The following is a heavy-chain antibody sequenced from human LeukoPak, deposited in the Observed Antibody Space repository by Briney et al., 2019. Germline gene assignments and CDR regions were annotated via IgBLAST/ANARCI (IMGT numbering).Heavy chain of an antibody. CDR1: GFNFDDYA. V-gene: IGHV3-9*01. J-gene: IGHJ4*02. D-gene: IGHD5-18*01. CDR3: TKDMSSYVFAGDVDF. Sequence: GTSLRLSCAASGFNFDDYAMHWVRQAPGNGLEWVSGISWNSGTIGYADSVKGRFTISRDNAKNSLYLQMNSLRAEDTALYCCTKDMSSYVFAGDVDFWGQGTLVTVSS. CDR2: ISWNSGTI.